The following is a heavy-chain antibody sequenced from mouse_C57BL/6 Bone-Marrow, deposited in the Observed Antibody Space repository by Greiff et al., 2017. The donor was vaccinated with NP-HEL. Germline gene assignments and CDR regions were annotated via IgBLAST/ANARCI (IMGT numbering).Heavy chain of an antibody. CDR2: IYPGSGST. CDR3: ARPRYGSSYWYFDV. CDR1: GYTFTSYW. V-gene: IGHV1-55*01. Sequence: VQLQQPGAELVKPGASVKMSCKASGYTFTSYWITWVKQRPGQGLEWIGDIYPGSGSTNYNEKFKSKATLTVDTSSSTAYMQLSSLTSEDSAVYYCARPRYGSSYWYFDVGGTGTTVTVSS. D-gene: IGHD1-1*01. J-gene: IGHJ1*03.